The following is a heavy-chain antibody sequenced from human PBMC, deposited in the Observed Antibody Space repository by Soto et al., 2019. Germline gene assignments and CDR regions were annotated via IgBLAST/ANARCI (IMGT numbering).Heavy chain of an antibody. D-gene: IGHD2-15*01. CDR2: MLYSGLT. J-gene: IGHJ6*02. CDR3: APLTVSLSGPYGIHV. Sequence: SETLSLTCSVSGYSVSSSDYYWAWIRQPPGKGLEWIGSMLYSGLTYYNPSLKSRVTLSVDTSKIQFSVRLNSVTASDTAVYYCAPLTVSLSGPYGIHVWGQGTTVTVSS. CDR1: GYSVSSSDYY. V-gene: IGHV4-39*01.